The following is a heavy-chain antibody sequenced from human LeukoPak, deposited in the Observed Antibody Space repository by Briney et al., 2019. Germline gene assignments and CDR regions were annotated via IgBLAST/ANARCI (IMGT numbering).Heavy chain of an antibody. CDR3: AKVSVLRYFDWSPVGAFDI. CDR2: ISGSGGST. Sequence: PGGSLRLSCTASGFTFGDYAMSWVRQAPGKGLEWVSAISGSGGSTYYADSVKGRFTISRDNSKNTLYLQMNSLRAEDTAVYYCAKVSVLRYFDWSPVGAFDIWGQGTMVTVSS. J-gene: IGHJ3*02. CDR1: GFTFGDYA. V-gene: IGHV3-23*01. D-gene: IGHD3-9*01.